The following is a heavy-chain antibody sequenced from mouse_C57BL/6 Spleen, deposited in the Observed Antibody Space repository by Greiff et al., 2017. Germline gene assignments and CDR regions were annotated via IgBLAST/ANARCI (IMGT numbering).Heavy chain of an antibody. V-gene: IGHV1-69*01. CDR1: GYTFTSYW. CDR3: ARGLTGWYFDV. J-gene: IGHJ1*03. D-gene: IGHD4-1*01. Sequence: QVQLQQPGAELVMPGASVKLSCKASGYTFTSYWMHWVKQRPGQGLEWIGELDPSDSYTNYNQKFQGKSTLTVDKSSSTAYMQLSSLTSEDAAVYYSARGLTGWYFDVWGTGTTVTVSS. CDR2: LDPSDSYT.